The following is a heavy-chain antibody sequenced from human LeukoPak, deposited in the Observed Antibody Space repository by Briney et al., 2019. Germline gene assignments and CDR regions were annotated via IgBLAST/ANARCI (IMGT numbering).Heavy chain of an antibody. J-gene: IGHJ6*02. CDR1: GFTFSSYA. CDR2: ISYDGSNK. V-gene: IGHV3-30*04. D-gene: IGHD2-15*01. Sequence: PGRSLRLSCAASGFTFSSYAMHWVRQAPGKGLEWVAVISYDGSNKYYADSVKGRFTISRDNSKNTLYLQMNSLRAEDTAVYYCARARLRYCSGGSCYSMDVWGQGTTVTVSS. CDR3: ARARLRYCSGGSCYSMDV.